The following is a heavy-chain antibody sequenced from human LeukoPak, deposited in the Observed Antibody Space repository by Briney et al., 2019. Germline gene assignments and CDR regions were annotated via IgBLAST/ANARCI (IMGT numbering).Heavy chain of an antibody. CDR2: IYHSGST. CDR3: ARPDYYDSSGYDY. J-gene: IGHJ4*02. CDR1: GYSISSGYY. D-gene: IGHD3-22*01. V-gene: IGHV4-38-2*01. Sequence: PSETLSLTCAVSGYSISSGYYWGWIRQPPGKGLEWIGSIYHSGSTYYNPSLKSRVTISVDTSKNQFSLKLSSVTAADTAVYYCARPDYYDSSGYDYWGQGTLVTVPS.